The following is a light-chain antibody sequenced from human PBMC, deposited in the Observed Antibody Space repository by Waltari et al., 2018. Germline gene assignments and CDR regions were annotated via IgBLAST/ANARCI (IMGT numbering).Light chain of an antibody. CDR1: ALSKQF. J-gene: IGLJ3*02. Sequence: SYELTQPPSVSVSPGQTARHTCPGNALSKQFGYWYQRKPGQAPVILLYKDTERASEIPERFSGSKSGTTVTLTISGAQVEDEADYHCYSAADNTWVFGGGTKLTVL. CDR2: KDT. CDR3: YSAADNTWV. V-gene: IGLV3-27*01.